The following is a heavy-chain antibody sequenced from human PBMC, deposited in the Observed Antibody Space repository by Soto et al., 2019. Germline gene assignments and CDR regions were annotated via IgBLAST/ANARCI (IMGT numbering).Heavy chain of an antibody. CDR2: INHSGST. Sequence: ETLCLTCAVADSSFSRYCWSWIRQAPGKGLERIGQINHSGSTNYTPSLKSRVNISVDTSKNQFSLKLSSVTAADTAVYYCASGAAMAHSYQYYGTDVWGQGTTVTVSS. D-gene: IGHD5-18*01. V-gene: IGHV4-34*01. J-gene: IGHJ6*02. CDR3: ASGAAMAHSYQYYGTDV. CDR1: DSSFSRYC.